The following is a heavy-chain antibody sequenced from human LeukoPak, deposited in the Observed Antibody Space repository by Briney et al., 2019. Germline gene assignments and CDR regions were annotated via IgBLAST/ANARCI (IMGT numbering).Heavy chain of an antibody. CDR3: ASSQEELGYCSGGSCPRYFQH. CDR1: GGSFSGYY. CDR2: INDSGST. Sequence: SETLSLTCAVYGGSFSGYYWSWIRQPPGKGLEWIGEINDSGSTNYNPSLKSRVTISVDTSKNQFSLKLSSVTAADTAVYYCASSQEELGYCSGGSCPRYFQHWGQGTLVTVSS. D-gene: IGHD2-15*01. V-gene: IGHV4-34*01. J-gene: IGHJ1*01.